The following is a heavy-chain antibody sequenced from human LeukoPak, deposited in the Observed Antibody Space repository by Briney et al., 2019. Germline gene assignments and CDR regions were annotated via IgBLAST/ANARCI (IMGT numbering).Heavy chain of an antibody. J-gene: IGHJ4*02. CDR2: INPSGGST. V-gene: IGHV1-46*01. D-gene: IGHD3-22*01. CDR3: AKPIQNSSGYSPFDY. CDR1: GYTFTSYY. Sequence: ASVKVSCKASGYTFTSYYMHWVRQAPGQGLEWMGIINPSGGSTSYAQKFQGRVTMTRDTSTSTVYMELSSLRSEDTAVYYCAKPIQNSSGYSPFDYWGQGTLVTVSS.